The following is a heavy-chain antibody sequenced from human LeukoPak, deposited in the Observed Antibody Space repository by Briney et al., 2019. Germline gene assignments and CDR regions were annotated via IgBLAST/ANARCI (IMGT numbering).Heavy chain of an antibody. D-gene: IGHD3-10*01. Sequence: SQTLSLTCIVSGGSISSGGYYWSWLRQHPGMGLEWFGYIYYSGSTYYNPTLKSRVTISVDTSKNQFSLKLSSVTAADTAVYYCARDLSYGRYFDYWGQGTLVTVSS. CDR2: IYYSGST. CDR3: ARDLSYGRYFDY. CDR1: GGSISSGGYY. J-gene: IGHJ4*02. V-gene: IGHV4-31*03.